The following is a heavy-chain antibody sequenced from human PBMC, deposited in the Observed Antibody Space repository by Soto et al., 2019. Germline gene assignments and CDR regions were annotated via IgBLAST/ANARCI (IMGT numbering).Heavy chain of an antibody. CDR2: INPSGGST. V-gene: IGHV1-46*01. Sequence: ASVKVSCKASGYTFTSYYMHWVRQAPGQGLEWMGIINPSGGSTSYAQKFQGRVTITADESTSTAYMELSSLRSEDTAVYYCARGSRLVAPFDYWGQGTLVTVSS. J-gene: IGHJ4*02. CDR1: GYTFTSYY. D-gene: IGHD5-12*01. CDR3: ARGSRLVAPFDY.